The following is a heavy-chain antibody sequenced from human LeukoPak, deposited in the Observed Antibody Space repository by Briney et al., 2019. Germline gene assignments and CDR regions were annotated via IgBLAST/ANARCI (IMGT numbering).Heavy chain of an antibody. CDR3: ARPLLWNYGSGTSPLCYMDV. D-gene: IGHD3-10*01. CDR2: ISYSVRP. CDR1: SGSPSSFY. V-gene: IGHV4-59*08. Sequence: TLSLTCTLSSGSPSSFYSGWIRPPPQEGLEWNGYISYSVRPTNNPSLTRRFTISVDTSKNLFSLKLSSVTASDSAVYYWARPLLWNYGSGTSPLCYMDVWGKGTTVTVSS. J-gene: IGHJ6*03.